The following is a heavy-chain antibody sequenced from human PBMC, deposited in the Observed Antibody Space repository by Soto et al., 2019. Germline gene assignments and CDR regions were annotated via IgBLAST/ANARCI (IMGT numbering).Heavy chain of an antibody. V-gene: IGHV1-69*06. D-gene: IGHD6-6*01. CDR3: ARDRAWGLAARHYGMDV. CDR2: IIPIFGTA. J-gene: IGHJ6*02. Sequence: SVKVSGKASGRTFSSYSISWERQAPGQRLEWMGGIIPIFGTANYAQKFQGRVTITADKSTSTAYMELSSLRYEDTAVYYCARDRAWGLAARHYGMDVWGRLPTGTVAS. CDR1: GRTFSSYS.